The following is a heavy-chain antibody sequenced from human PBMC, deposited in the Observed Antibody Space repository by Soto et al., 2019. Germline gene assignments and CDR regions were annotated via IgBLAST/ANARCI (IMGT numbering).Heavy chain of an antibody. Sequence: SETLCLTCTVSGGSITNYYWSWIRQPPGKGLEWIGYIYYSGTTNYNPSLKSRVTISVDTSKNQFSLKLSSVTAGDTAVYYCASWWAIKGYFTYWGQGSLVTVSS. CDR2: IYYSGTT. CDR1: GGSITNYY. D-gene: IGHD2-15*01. J-gene: IGHJ4*02. V-gene: IGHV4-59*08. CDR3: ASWWAIKGYFTY.